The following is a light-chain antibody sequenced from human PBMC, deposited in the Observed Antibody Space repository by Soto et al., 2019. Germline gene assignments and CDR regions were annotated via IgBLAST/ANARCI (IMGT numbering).Light chain of an antibody. CDR3: NSYTSRSSSTYV. J-gene: IGLJ1*01. CDR1: SSDVGGYNY. V-gene: IGLV2-14*01. CDR2: DVS. Sequence: QSVLTQPASVSGSPGQSITISCTGTSSDVGGYNYVSWYQRYPGKAPKLMIYDVSNRPSGVSNRFSGSKSGNTASLTISGLQAEDEADYYCNSYTSRSSSTYVFGTGTKVTVL.